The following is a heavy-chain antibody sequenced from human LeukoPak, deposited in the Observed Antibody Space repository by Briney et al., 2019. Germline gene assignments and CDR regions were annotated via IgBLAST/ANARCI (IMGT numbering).Heavy chain of an antibody. CDR2: IVVGSGNT. J-gene: IGHJ4*02. CDR1: GFTFTSSA. V-gene: IGHV1-58*02. D-gene: IGHD1-26*01. Sequence: SVKVSCKASGFTFTSSAMQWVRQARGQRLEWIGWIVVGSGNTNYAQKFQERVTITRDMSTSTACMELSSLRSEDTAVYYCAADTIVGATWADYWGQGTLVTVSS. CDR3: AADTIVGATWADY.